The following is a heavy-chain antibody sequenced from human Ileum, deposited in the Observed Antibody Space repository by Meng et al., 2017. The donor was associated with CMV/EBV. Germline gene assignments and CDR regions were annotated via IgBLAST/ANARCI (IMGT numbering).Heavy chain of an antibody. D-gene: IGHD2-2*03. CDR1: GFTFNKYW. CDR2: ISSSSSYI. CDR3: ASWAHGSRR. Sequence: GGSLRLSCEGFGFTFNKYWMHWVRQAPGKGLEWVSSISSSSSYIYYADSVKGRFTISRDNAKNSLYLQMNSLRAEDTAVYYCASWAHGSRRWGQGTRVTVSS. J-gene: IGHJ4*02. V-gene: IGHV3-21*01.